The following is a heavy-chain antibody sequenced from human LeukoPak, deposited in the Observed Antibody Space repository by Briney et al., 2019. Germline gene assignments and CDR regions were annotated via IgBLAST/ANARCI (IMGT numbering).Heavy chain of an antibody. J-gene: IGHJ2*01. CDR2: ISDGGT. CDR3: AKDRISGDPKFFDL. D-gene: IGHD3-3*01. Sequence: GGSLRLSCAASGFTFSTYAMSWVRQAPGKGLEWVSAISDGGTYYADSVKGRFTISRDSSKNTLYLQMNSLRAEDTALYYRAKDRISGDPKFFDLWGRGTLVTVSS. V-gene: IGHV3-23*01. CDR1: GFTFSTYA.